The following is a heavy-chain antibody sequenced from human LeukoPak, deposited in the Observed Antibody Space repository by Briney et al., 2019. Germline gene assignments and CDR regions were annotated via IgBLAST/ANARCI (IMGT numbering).Heavy chain of an antibody. J-gene: IGHJ6*03. CDR1: GFTFDDYG. CDR2: INWNGGST. Sequence: GGSLRLSCAASGFTFDDYGMSWVRQAPGKGLEWVSGINWNGGSTGYADSVKGRFTISRDNAKNSLYLQMNSLGAEDTALYYCAVSPRDYYYYMDVWGKGTTVTVSS. V-gene: IGHV3-20*04. CDR3: AVSPRDYYYYMDV.